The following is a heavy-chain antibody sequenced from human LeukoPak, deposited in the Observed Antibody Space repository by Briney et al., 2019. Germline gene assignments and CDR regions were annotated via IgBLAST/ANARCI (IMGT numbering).Heavy chain of an antibody. D-gene: IGHD3-10*01. CDR1: GYTLTGYY. J-gene: IGHJ6*02. Sequence: ASVKVSCKASGYTLTGYYMHWVRQAPGQGLEWMGWINPNSGGTNYAQKFQGRVTMTRDTSISTAYMELSRLRSDDTAVYYCSITMVRGVIIPYYYGMDVWGQGTTVTVSS. V-gene: IGHV1-2*02. CDR3: SITMVRGVIIPYYYGMDV. CDR2: INPNSGGT.